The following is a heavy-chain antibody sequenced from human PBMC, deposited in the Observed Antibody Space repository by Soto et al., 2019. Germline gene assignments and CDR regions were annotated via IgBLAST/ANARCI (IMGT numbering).Heavy chain of an antibody. D-gene: IGHD3-22*01. Sequence: QVQLVESGGGVVQPGRSLRLSCAASGFTFSSYGMHWVRQAPGKGLEWVAVISYDGSNKYYADSVKGRFTISRDNSKNTLYLQMTSLRAEDTAVYYCAKDVAMIVVVIGYFDYWGQGTLVTVSS. CDR1: GFTFSSYG. V-gene: IGHV3-30*18. CDR2: ISYDGSNK. CDR3: AKDVAMIVVVIGYFDY. J-gene: IGHJ4*02.